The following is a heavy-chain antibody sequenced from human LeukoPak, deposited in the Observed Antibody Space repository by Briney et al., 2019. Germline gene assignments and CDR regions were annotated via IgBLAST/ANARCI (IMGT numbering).Heavy chain of an antibody. CDR1: GFTFGDFA. D-gene: IGHD3-22*01. CDR2: INSDGSET. V-gene: IGHV3-74*01. Sequence: PGRSLRLSCTASGFTFGDFAMNWVRQAPGKGLVWVSRINSDGSETNYADSVKGRFTISRDNAKNTLYLQMDSLRAEDTAVYYCANDLSRDSSRWGQGTLVTVSS. J-gene: IGHJ4*02. CDR3: ANDLSRDSSR.